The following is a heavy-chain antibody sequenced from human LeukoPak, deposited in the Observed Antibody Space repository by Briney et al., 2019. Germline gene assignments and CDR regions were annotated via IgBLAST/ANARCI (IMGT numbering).Heavy chain of an antibody. CDR2: INPNSGGT. D-gene: IGHD2-21*02. J-gene: IGHJ4*02. Sequence: GASVKVSCKASGYTFTGYYMHWVRQAPGQGLEWMGWINPNSGGTNYAQKFQGRVTMTRDTSISTAYMELSRLRPDDTAVYYCAKDRLLNCRGDCYIFDYWGQGTVVTVSS. V-gene: IGHV1-2*02. CDR3: AKDRLLNCRGDCYIFDY. CDR1: GYTFTGYY.